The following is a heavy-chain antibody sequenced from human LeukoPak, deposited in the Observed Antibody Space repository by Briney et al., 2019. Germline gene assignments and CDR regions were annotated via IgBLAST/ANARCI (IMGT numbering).Heavy chain of an antibody. V-gene: IGHV3-23*01. Sequence: GGSLRLSCAASGFTFSSYAMSWVRQAPGKGLEWVSAISGSGGSTYYADSVKGRFTISRDNSKNTLYLQMNSLRAEDTAVYYCARDWVNGLWYYGTEVWGQGKTVTVSS. J-gene: IGHJ6*02. CDR1: GFTFSSYA. D-gene: IGHD3-16*01. CDR2: ISGSGGST. CDR3: ARDWVNGLWYYGTEV.